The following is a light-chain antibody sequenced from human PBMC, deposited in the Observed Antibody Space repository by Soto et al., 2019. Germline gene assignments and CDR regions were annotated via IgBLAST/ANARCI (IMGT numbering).Light chain of an antibody. CDR1: TIGSKT. Sequence: SYELTQPPSVSVAPGQTARLTCGGTTIGSKTVHWYQQKPGQAPVLVIYYDGDRPSGIPARFSGSNSGNTATLTISRVEAGDEADYYCQVWDNGSDHVVFGGGTQLTVL. CDR3: QVWDNGSDHVV. CDR2: YDG. V-gene: IGLV3-21*04. J-gene: IGLJ3*02.